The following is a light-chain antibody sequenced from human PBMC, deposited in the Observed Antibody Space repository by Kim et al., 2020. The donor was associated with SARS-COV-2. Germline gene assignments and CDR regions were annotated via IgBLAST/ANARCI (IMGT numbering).Light chain of an antibody. Sequence: SVGDRVTITSRASQSMSRRLAWYQQKPGKAPRLLIYDAASLESGGPSRFSGSGSGAEFTLTISSLQPDDFATYYCQQYNSYSPLTFGGGTKVDIK. CDR1: QSMSRR. V-gene: IGKV1-5*01. J-gene: IGKJ4*01. CDR3: QQYNSYSPLT. CDR2: DAA.